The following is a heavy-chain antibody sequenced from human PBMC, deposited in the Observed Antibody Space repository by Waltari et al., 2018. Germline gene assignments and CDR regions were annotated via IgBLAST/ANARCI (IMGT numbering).Heavy chain of an antibody. D-gene: IGHD3-22*01. CDR1: GYTFTGYY. V-gene: IGHV1-2*02. CDR2: INPNSGGT. CDR3: ARHRDSSGYYDY. J-gene: IGHJ4*02. Sequence: QVQLVQSGAEVKKPGASVKVSCKASGYTFTGYYMHWVRQAPGQGLEWMGWINPNSGGTNYEQKFQGRVTMTRDTSISTAYMELSRLRSDDTAVYYCARHRDSSGYYDYWGQGTLVTVSS.